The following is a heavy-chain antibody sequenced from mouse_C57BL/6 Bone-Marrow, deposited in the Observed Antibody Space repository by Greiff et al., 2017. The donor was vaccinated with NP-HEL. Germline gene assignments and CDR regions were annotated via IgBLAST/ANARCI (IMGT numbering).Heavy chain of an antibody. CDR1: GFTFSSYA. Sequence: EVHLVESGEGLVKPGGSLKLSCAASGFTFSSYAMSWVRQTPEKRLEWVAYISSGGDYIYYADTVKGRFTISRDNARNTLYLQMSSLKSEDTAMYYCTRVRGYYGSSPVGDYWGQGTSVTVSS. D-gene: IGHD1-1*01. J-gene: IGHJ4*01. CDR3: TRVRGYYGSSPVGDY. CDR2: ISSGGDYI. V-gene: IGHV5-9-1*02.